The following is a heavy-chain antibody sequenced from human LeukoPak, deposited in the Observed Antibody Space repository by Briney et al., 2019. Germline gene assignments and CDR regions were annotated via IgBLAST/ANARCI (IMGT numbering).Heavy chain of an antibody. D-gene: IGHD2-21*02. CDR3: EKDLGGSGDYRPY. Sequence: GGILRLSCAASGFTFSSYWMHWVRQAPGKGLVWVSRINSGGSSTNYADSVKGRFTISRDNSKNTLYLQMNSLSAEDTAVYYCEKDLGGSGDYRPYWGQGSVVTVSS. J-gene: IGHJ4*02. V-gene: IGHV3-74*01. CDR2: INSGGSST. CDR1: GFTFSSYW.